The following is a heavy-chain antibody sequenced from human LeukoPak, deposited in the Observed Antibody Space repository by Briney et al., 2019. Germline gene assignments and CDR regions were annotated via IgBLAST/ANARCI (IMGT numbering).Heavy chain of an antibody. D-gene: IGHD6-13*01. J-gene: IGHJ4*02. CDR2: IRYDGSNK. Sequence: PGGSLRLSCAASGFTFSSYGMRWVRQAPGKGLEWVAFIRYDGSNKYYADSVKGRFTISRDNSKNTLYLQMNSLRAEDTAVYYCAKDPGIAAVPVLFDYWGQGTLVTVSS. V-gene: IGHV3-30*02. CDR1: GFTFSSYG. CDR3: AKDPGIAAVPVLFDY.